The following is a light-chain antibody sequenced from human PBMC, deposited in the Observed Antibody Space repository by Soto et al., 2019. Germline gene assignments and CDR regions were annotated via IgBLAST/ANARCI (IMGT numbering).Light chain of an antibody. Sequence: IQMTQAPSSLSASVGDRVTITGRARQDISTYLAWYQQKPGKVPKLLISAAYTLQSGVPPRFSGSGSWTYFTLTISSLQPEDLATYYDAKYDNAPLTFGVGTKVEIK. CDR3: AKYDNAPLT. CDR2: AAY. J-gene: IGKJ4*01. V-gene: IGKV1-27*01. CDR1: QDISTY.